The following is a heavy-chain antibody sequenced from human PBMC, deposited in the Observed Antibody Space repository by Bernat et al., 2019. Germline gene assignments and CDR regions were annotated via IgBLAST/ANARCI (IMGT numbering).Heavy chain of an antibody. J-gene: IGHJ6*02. V-gene: IGHV4-39*01. CDR2: IYYSGST. D-gene: IGHD2-2*01. CDR3: ARQGSFQVPAAIWELWFDYYGMDV. Sequence: QLQLQESGPGLVKPSETLSLTCTVSGGSISSSSYYWGWIRQPPGKGLEWIGSIYYSGSTYYNPSLKSRVTISVDTSKNQFSLKLGSVTAADTAVYYCARQGSFQVPAAIWELWFDYYGMDVWGQGTTVTVSS. CDR1: GGSISSSSYY.